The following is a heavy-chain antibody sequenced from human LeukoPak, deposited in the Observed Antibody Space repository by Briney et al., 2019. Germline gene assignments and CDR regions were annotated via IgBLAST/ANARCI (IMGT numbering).Heavy chain of an antibody. CDR3: TRGDTYGVDY. D-gene: IGHD1-26*01. Sequence: ASVKVSCKSSGYTFTGYYIHWVRQAPGQGLEWMGWINCHSGGTNHAQKFRGSVTMTRDPSISTAYMELTSLISDDTAVYYCTRGDTYGVDYWGQGTLVTVSS. CDR1: GYTFTGYY. J-gene: IGHJ4*02. V-gene: IGHV1-2*02. CDR2: INCHSGGT.